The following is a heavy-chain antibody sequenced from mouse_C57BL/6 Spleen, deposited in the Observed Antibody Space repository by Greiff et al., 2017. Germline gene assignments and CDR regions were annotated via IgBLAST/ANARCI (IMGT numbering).Heavy chain of an antibody. CDR1: GYTFTSYW. CDR2: IDPSASYT. CDR3: GRRTGVGYFDV. Sequence: QVQLQQPGAELVKPGASVKLSCKASGYTFTSYWMQWVKQRPGQGLEWIGEIDPSASYTYYNQKFKGKATLTVDTSSSTAYMQLSSLTSEDAAVYYCGRRTGVGYFDVWGTGTTVTVSS. V-gene: IGHV1-50*01. D-gene: IGHD1-1*01. J-gene: IGHJ1*03.